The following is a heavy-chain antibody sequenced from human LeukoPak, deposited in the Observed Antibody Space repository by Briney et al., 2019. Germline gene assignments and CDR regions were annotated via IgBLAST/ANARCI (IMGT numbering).Heavy chain of an antibody. CDR3: ARVSPGYYGSGIWFDP. J-gene: IGHJ5*02. D-gene: IGHD3-10*01. CDR2: IYSGGST. V-gene: IGHV3-53*01. Sequence: GGSLRLSCAASGFTVSSNYMSWVRQAPGKGLEWVSVIYSGGSTYYADSVKGRFTISRDNSKNTLYLQMNSLRAEDTAVYYCARVSPGYYGSGIWFDPWGQGTLVTVSS. CDR1: GFTVSSNY.